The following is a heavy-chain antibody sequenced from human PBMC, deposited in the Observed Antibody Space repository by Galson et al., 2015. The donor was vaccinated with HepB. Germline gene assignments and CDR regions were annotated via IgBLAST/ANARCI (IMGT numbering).Heavy chain of an antibody. CDR2: INTQNENP. V-gene: IGHV7-4-1*02. CDR3: ARGAGYCGGDCYDYYYNGMDV. CDR1: GYTFTSYA. J-gene: IGHJ6*02. D-gene: IGHD2-21*02. Sequence: SVKVSCKASGYTFTSYAMNWVRQAPGQGLEWMGWINTQNENPFFAQGFTGRFVFSLDTSVSTAYLQISSLKAEDTAVYYCARGAGYCGGDCYDYYYNGMDVWGQGTTVTVSS.